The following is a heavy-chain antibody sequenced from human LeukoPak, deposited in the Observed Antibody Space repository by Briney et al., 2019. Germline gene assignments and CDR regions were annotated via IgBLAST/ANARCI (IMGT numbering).Heavy chain of an antibody. V-gene: IGHV4-39*07. D-gene: IGHD6-25*01. CDR2: IYHSGST. Sequence: SETLSLTCTVSGGSISSSSYYWGWIRQPPGKGLEWIGSIYHSGSTNYNPSLKSPVTISVDKSKNQFSLRLSSVTAADTAVYYCAKKRNAAPYYFDCWGQGTLVTVSS. J-gene: IGHJ4*02. CDR1: GGSISSSSYY. CDR3: AKKRNAAPYYFDC.